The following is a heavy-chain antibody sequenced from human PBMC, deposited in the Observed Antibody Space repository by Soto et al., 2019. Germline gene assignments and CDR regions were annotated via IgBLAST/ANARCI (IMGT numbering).Heavy chain of an antibody. CDR3: AKSLYSNPYYDMDV. Sequence: GGSLRLSCAASGFTFSSYAMNWVRQAPGKGLEWVSVISGGGGFTYYADSVKGRFTISRDNSENTLYLQMNSLRAEDTAVYYCAKSLYSNPYYDMDVWGQGTTVTVSS. CDR1: GFTFSSYA. CDR2: ISGGGGFT. V-gene: IGHV3-23*01. J-gene: IGHJ6*02. D-gene: IGHD4-4*01.